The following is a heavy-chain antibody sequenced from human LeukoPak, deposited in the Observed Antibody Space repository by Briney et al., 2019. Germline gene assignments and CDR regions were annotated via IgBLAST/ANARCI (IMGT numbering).Heavy chain of an antibody. CDR3: ARQVMGILTGYAI. J-gene: IGHJ3*02. CDR2: NYPGDSDT. Sequence: SGESLKISCKVSGYILTNNWIGWVRQVPGKGLEWMGINYPGDSDTTYSPSFQGQVTMSADKSISTAYLQWSSLKASDTAMYYCARQVMGILTGYAIWGQGTMVTVSS. V-gene: IGHV5-51*01. CDR1: GYILTNNW. D-gene: IGHD3-9*01.